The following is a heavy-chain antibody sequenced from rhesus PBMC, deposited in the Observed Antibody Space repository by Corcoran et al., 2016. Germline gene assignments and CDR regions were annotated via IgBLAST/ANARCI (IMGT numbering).Heavy chain of an antibody. CDR1: GGSISSNY. J-gene: IGHJ4*01. Sequence: QLQLQESGPGLVKPSETLSLTCAVSGGSISSNYWSWIRQPPGKGLEWIGRISGGGERTDYDPSLTSRVTISADTSKNRFSLKLSSVTAADPAVYYCARDLSLVVVITPFDYWGQGVLVTVSS. CDR2: ISGGGERT. V-gene: IGHV4-173*01. CDR3: ARDLSLVVVITPFDY. D-gene: IGHD3-16*01.